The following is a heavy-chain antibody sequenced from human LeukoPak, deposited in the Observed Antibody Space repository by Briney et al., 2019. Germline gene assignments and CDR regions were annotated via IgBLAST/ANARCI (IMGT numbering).Heavy chain of an antibody. D-gene: IGHD3-10*01. Sequence: SETLSLTCTVSGGSISSYYWSWIRQPPGNGLEWIGYIYYSGSTNYNPSLKSRVTISVDTSKNQFSLKLSSVTAADTAVYYCARDVEFGTAFDIWGQGTMVTVSS. V-gene: IGHV4-59*01. CDR1: GGSISSYY. CDR2: IYYSGST. J-gene: IGHJ3*02. CDR3: ARDVEFGTAFDI.